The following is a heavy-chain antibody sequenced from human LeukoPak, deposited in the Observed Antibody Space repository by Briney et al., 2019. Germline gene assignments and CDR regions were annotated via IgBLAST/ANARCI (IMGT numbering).Heavy chain of an antibody. V-gene: IGHV4-59*01. J-gene: IGHJ4*02. Sequence: SETLSLTCTVSGGSISNYHWSWIRQPPGKGLEWIGSFYHSGSTNYNPSLKSRVTISVDTSKNEFSLKLNSVTAVDTAVYYCASTQQWLAFDYWGQGILVTVSS. CDR1: GGSISNYH. CDR2: FYHSGST. CDR3: ASTQQWLAFDY. D-gene: IGHD6-19*01.